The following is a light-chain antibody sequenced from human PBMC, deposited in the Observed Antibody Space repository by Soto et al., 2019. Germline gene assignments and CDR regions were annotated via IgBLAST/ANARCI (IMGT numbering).Light chain of an antibody. CDR2: LGS. CDR1: QSLLHSNGYNY. J-gene: IGKJ2*01. V-gene: IGKV2-28*01. Sequence: DIVMTQSPLSLPVTPGEPASISCRSSQSLLHSNGYNYLDWYLQKPGQSPQLLIYLGSNRASGVPDRLSGSGSGTDFTLKISRVEAEDVGVYYCLQALQTTPPFGEGTKVDIX. CDR3: LQALQTTPP.